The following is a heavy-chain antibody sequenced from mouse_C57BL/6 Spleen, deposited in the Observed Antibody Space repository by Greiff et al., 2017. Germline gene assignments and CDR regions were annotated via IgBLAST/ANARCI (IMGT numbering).Heavy chain of an antibody. J-gene: IGHJ2*01. CDR3: TWGGNSDY. CDR1: GFTFSNYW. V-gene: IGHV6-3*01. CDR2: IRLKSDNYAT. Sequence: EVQLVESGGGLVQPGGSMKLSCVASGFTFSNYWMNWVRQSPEKGLEWVAQIRLKSDNYATHYAESVKGRFTISRDDSKSSVYLQMNNLRAEDTGIYYCTWGGNSDYWGQGTTLTVSS.